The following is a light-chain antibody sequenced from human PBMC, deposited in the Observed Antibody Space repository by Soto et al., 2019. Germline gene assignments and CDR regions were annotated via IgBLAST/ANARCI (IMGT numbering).Light chain of an antibody. CDR2: KAS. CDR1: QSISDW. J-gene: IGKJ1*01. Sequence: DIPITQSPATLSASIGDRVTITCRASQSISDWLAWLQQKPGQAPKLLIYKASTLETGVPSRFSGSGFGTEFTLTISSLQPDDFATYYCQQYETYWTFGQGTKVEI. V-gene: IGKV1-5*03. CDR3: QQYETYWT.